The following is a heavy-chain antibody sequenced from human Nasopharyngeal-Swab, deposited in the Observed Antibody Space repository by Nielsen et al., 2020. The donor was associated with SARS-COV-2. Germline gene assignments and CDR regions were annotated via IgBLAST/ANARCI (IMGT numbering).Heavy chain of an antibody. V-gene: IGHV6-1*01. CDR3: TRTGYPGQVFEY. CDR1: GDSVSSNSAG. CDR2: TYYRSKWYF. D-gene: IGHD6-13*01. Sequence: SETLSLTCTISGDSVSSNSAGWNWIRQSPSRGLEWLGRTYYRSKWYFDYAVSVKSRMTINPDTSKNQFSLHLNAVTPEDTAVYYCTRTGYPGQVFEYWGQGTLVTVSS. J-gene: IGHJ4*02.